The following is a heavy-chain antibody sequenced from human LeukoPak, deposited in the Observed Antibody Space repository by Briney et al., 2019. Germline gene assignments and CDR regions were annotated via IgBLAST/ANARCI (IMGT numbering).Heavy chain of an antibody. CDR2: INHSGST. V-gene: IGHV4-34*01. J-gene: IGHJ3*02. Sequence: SETLSLTCAVYGGSFSGYYWSWIRQPPGKGLEWIGEINHSGSTNYNPSLKSRVTISVDTSKNQFSLKLSSVTAADTAVYYCATSRDYGDYDYAFDIWGQGTMVTVSS. D-gene: IGHD4-17*01. CDR3: ATSRDYGDYDYAFDI. CDR1: GGSFSGYY.